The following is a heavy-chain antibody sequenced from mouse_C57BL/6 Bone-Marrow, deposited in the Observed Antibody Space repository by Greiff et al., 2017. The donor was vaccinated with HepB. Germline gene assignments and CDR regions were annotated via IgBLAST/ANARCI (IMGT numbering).Heavy chain of an antibody. CDR3: ARLGGYYHY. V-gene: IGHV5-6*01. Sequence: EVQVVESGGDLVKPGGSLKLSCAASGFTFSSYGMSWVRQTPDKRLEWVATISSGGSYTYYPDSVKGRFTISRDNAKNTLYLQMSSLKSEDTAMYYGARLGGYYHYWGQGTTLTVSS. CDR1: GFTFSSYG. D-gene: IGHD2-3*01. J-gene: IGHJ2*01. CDR2: ISSGGSYT.